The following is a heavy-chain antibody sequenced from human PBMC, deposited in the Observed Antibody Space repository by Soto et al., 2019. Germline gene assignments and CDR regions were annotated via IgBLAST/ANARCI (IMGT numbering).Heavy chain of an antibody. J-gene: IGHJ4*02. CDR1: GYTFTSYA. V-gene: IGHV1-3*05. CDR2: INAGNGNT. D-gene: IGHD5-18*01. CDR3: ARERYSYAFGY. Sequence: QVQLVQSGAEEKKPGASVKVSCKASGYTFTSYAMHWVRQAPGQRLEWMGWINAGNGNTKYSQKFQGRVTITRDTSASTANMELSSLRSEDTAVYYCARERYSYAFGYWGQGTLVTVSS.